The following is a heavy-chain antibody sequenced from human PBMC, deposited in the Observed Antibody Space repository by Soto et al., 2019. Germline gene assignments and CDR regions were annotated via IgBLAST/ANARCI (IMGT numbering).Heavy chain of an antibody. CDR1: GFTFSSYT. V-gene: IGHV3-30-3*01. CDR3: ARDGYSREYYFDY. CDR2: ISFDGNYK. J-gene: IGHJ4*02. D-gene: IGHD5-12*01. Sequence: GGSLRLSCAASGFTFSSYTMHWVRQAPGKGLEWVAAISFDGNYKYYADSVKGRFTISRDNSKNTLYLQMSSLRTEDTAVHYCARDGYSREYYFDYRGQGDLVTVP.